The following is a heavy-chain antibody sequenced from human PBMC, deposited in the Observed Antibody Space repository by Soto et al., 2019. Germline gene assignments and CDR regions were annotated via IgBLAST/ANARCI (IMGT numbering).Heavy chain of an antibody. CDR1: GFTFSSAW. V-gene: IGHV3-15*01. CDR3: QWEYYYYFMDV. J-gene: IGHJ6*03. Sequence: EVQLVESGGGLVEPGGSLSLSCAASGFTFSSAWMSWVRQAPGKGLEWVGRIKGGSSGGAVDYAAPVRGRFTISRDDLRNTVYLQMNSLKTEDTAVYYCQWEYYYYFMDVWGKGTTVTVSS. CDR2: IKGGSSGGAV. D-gene: IGHD1-26*01.